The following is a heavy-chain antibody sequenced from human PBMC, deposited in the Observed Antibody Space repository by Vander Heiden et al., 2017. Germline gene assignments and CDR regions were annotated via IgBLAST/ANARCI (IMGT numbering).Heavy chain of an antibody. CDR3: ARNGLYCSGGSCYFYGMDV. D-gene: IGHD2-15*01. CDR1: GFTFDDYG. CDR2: MNGNGGST. J-gene: IGHJ6*02. Sequence: EVQLVESGGGVVRPGGSLRLSCAASGFTFDDYGMSWVRQAPGKGLEWVSGMNGNGGSTGYADAVKGRFTISRDNAKNSLYLQMNSLRAEDTAWYHCARNGLYCSGGSCYFYGMDVWGQGTTVTVSS. V-gene: IGHV3-20*01.